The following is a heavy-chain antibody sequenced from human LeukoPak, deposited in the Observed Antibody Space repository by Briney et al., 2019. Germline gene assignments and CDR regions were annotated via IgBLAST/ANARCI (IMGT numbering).Heavy chain of an antibody. CDR2: IIPIFGTA. Sequence: SVKVSCKASGGTFSSYAISWVRQAPGQGLEWMGGIIPIFGTANYAQKFQGRVTITADKSTSTAYMELSSLRSEDTAVYYCAGMGGWYDYYFDYWGQGTLVTVSS. V-gene: IGHV1-69*06. CDR1: GGTFSSYA. J-gene: IGHJ4*02. CDR3: AGMGGWYDYYFDY. D-gene: IGHD6-19*01.